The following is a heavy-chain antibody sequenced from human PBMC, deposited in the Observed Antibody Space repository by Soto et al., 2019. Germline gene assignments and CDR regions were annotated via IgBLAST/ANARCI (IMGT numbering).Heavy chain of an antibody. J-gene: IGHJ4*02. CDR1: GGSFSGYY. CDR2: TNHSGST. CDR3: ARLEGLATISYYFDF. Sequence: SETLSLTCAVYGGSFSGYYWSWIRQPPGKGLEWIGKTNHSGSTNYNPSLQTRVTISLDTSKNQFSLKLSSVTAADSAVYYCARLEGLATISYYFDFWGQGALVTVSS. V-gene: IGHV4-34*01. D-gene: IGHD3-9*01.